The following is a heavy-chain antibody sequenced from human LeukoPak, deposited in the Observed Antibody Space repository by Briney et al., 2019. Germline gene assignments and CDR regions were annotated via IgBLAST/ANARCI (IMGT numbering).Heavy chain of an antibody. D-gene: IGHD3-9*01. J-gene: IGHJ6*02. CDR2: TYPGDSDT. V-gene: IGHV5-51*01. Sequence: GESLKISCKGSGYSFTSYWIGWVRQMPGKGLEWMGITYPGDSDTRYSPSFQGQVTISADKSISTAYLRWSSLKASDTAMYYCARGDDILTGYYPNKLYYYYYGMDVWGQGTTVTVSS. CDR3: ARGDDILTGYYPNKLYYYYYGMDV. CDR1: GYSFTSYW.